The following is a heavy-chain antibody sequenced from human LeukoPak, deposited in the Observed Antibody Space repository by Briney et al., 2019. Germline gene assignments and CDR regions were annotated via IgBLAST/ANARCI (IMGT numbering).Heavy chain of an antibody. Sequence: GGSLRLSCATSGFTFSDHYMTWIRQAPGKGLETVSYIYNGGDTIYYADSVRGRFTISRDNAESSLYLQMNSLRAEDTAVYYCARDPTQKITMLYYYYMDVWGKGTTVTISS. CDR3: ARDPTQKITMLYYYYMDV. D-gene: IGHD3-10*02. J-gene: IGHJ6*03. V-gene: IGHV3-11*04. CDR1: GFTFSDHY. CDR2: IYNGGDTI.